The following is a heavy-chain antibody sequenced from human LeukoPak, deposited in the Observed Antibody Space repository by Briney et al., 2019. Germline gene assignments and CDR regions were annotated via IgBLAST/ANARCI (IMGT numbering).Heavy chain of an antibody. CDR1: GYTFTSYY. J-gene: IGHJ6*02. D-gene: IGHD3-22*01. CDR3: ARGTTKDSGYYSDYYYYDMDV. Sequence: GASVTVSCKASGYTFTSYYMHWVRQAPGQGLEWMGIITPSGGSTGYAQKFQGRVTMTRDTSTSTVYMELSSLRSEDTAVYYCARGTTKDSGYYSDYYYYDMDVWGQGTTVTVSS. V-gene: IGHV1-46*01. CDR2: ITPSGGST.